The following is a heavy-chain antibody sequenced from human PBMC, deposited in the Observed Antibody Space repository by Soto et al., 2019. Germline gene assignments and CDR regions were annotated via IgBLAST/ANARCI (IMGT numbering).Heavy chain of an antibody. Sequence: QVQLVQSGAEVKKPGASVKVSCKASGYTFTSYGISWVRQAPGQGLEWMGWISAYNGNTNYAQKFQGRVTMTTDTSTSTAYMELRSLRSDDTAVYYSAIRGNYCTTAVCSFYGMDLWGQGTTVTVSS. CDR3: AIRGNYCTTAVCSFYGMDL. D-gene: IGHD2-8*01. CDR1: GYTFTSYG. J-gene: IGHJ6*02. V-gene: IGHV1-18*01. CDR2: ISAYNGNT.